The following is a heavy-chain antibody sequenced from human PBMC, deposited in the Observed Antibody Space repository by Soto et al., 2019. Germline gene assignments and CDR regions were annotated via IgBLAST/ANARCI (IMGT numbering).Heavy chain of an antibody. CDR3: ARCGAARPYYYYYMDV. CDR2: INAGNGNT. CDR1: GYTFTSYA. Sequence: ASVKVSCKASGYTFTSYAMHWVRQAPGQRLEWMGWINAGNGNTKYSQKFQGRVTITRDTSASTAYMELSSLRSEDTAVHYCARCGAARPYYYYYMDVWGKGTTVTVSS. J-gene: IGHJ6*03. V-gene: IGHV1-3*01. D-gene: IGHD6-6*01.